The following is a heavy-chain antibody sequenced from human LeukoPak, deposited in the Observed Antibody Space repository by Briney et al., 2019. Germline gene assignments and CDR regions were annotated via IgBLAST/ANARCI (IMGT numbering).Heavy chain of an antibody. J-gene: IGHJ4*02. CDR1: GFTFSIYD. Sequence: PGGSLRLSCAASGFTFSIYDMHWVRQATGKGLEWVSAIGTAGDTYYPGSVKGRFTISRENAKNSLYLQMNSLRAGDTAVYYCARASQLTWIPDYWGQGTLVTVSS. D-gene: IGHD5-18*01. CDR3: ARASQLTWIPDY. CDR2: IGTAGDT. V-gene: IGHV3-13*01.